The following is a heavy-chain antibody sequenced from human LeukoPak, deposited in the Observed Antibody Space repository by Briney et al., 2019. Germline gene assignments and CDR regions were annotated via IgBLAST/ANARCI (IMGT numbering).Heavy chain of an antibody. CDR1: GGSISSSSYY. CDR3: ARGKRWLQSYRTYYFDY. Sequence: MTSETLSLTCTVSGGSISSSSYYWGWIRQPPGKGLEWLGSIYYSGSTYYNPSLKSRVTISVDTSKNQFSLKLSAVTAADTAVYYCARGKRWLQSYRTYYFDYWGQGTLVTVSS. D-gene: IGHD5-24*01. V-gene: IGHV4-39*07. CDR2: IYYSGST. J-gene: IGHJ4*02.